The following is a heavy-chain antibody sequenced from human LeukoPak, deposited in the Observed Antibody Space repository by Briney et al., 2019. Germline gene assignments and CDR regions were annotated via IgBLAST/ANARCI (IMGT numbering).Heavy chain of an antibody. CDR2: ISTDGKRK. Sequence: GGSLRLSCATSGFTFNSYAMHWIRQAPGKGLEWVSVISTDGKRKYYADSVKGRFTISRDNSKNTLYLQMNSLRAEDTAVYYCAGTRRYDILTGNNAFDIWGQGTMVTVSS. CDR3: AGTRRYDILTGNNAFDI. D-gene: IGHD3-9*01. V-gene: IGHV3-30*04. CDR1: GFTFNSYA. J-gene: IGHJ3*02.